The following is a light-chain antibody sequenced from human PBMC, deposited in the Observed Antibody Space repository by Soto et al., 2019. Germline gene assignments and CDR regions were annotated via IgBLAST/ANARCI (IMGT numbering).Light chain of an antibody. Sequence: EIVLTQSPGTLSLSPGERVTLSCRASQSVSSSYLAWYQQKPGQAPRLLIYGASSRATGITDRFSGSGSGTDFTLTISRLEPEDFAVYYCQQYGSSPFGQGTKLEIK. J-gene: IGKJ2*01. CDR2: GAS. CDR1: QSVSSSY. V-gene: IGKV3-20*01. CDR3: QQYGSSP.